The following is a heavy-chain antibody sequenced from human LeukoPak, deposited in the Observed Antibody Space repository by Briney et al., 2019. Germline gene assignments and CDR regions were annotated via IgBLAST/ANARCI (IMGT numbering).Heavy chain of an antibody. D-gene: IGHD1-26*01. J-gene: IGHJ4*02. Sequence: SQTLSLTCSISGDSVSSNSAAWNWIRQSPSRGLEWLGRAYFRSKWYIDHAVSVRSRITINPDTSRNQFSLQLNSVTPEDTAVYYCARGSGLDYWGQGILVTVSS. CDR1: GDSVSSNSAA. V-gene: IGHV6-1*01. CDR3: ARGSGLDY. CDR2: AYFRSKWYI.